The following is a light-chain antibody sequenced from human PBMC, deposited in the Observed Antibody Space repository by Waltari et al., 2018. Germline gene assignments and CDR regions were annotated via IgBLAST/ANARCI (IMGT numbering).Light chain of an antibody. CDR2: GVA. Sequence: EVVLTQSPGTLSLSPWERATLSCRASQSVSRALVWYQQKPGQAPRLLIYGVANRSTVIPDRFSGSGSGTDFSLTISRLEPEDFAVYYCQNYERLPATFGQGTRVEIK. J-gene: IGKJ1*01. CDR1: QSVSRA. CDR3: QNYERLPAT. V-gene: IGKV3-20*01.